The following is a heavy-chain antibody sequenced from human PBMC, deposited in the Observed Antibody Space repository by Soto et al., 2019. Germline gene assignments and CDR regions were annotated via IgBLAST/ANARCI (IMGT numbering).Heavy chain of an antibody. D-gene: IGHD5-12*01. CDR3: AKRRTAIKAFDI. J-gene: IGHJ3*02. V-gene: IGHV3-9*01. CDR1: GFTFDDYA. CDR2: ISWNSGSI. Sequence: GGSLRLSCAASGFTFDDYAMHWVRQAPGKGLEWVSGISWNSGSIGYADSVKGRFTISRDNAKNSLYLQMNSLRAEDTALYYCAKRRTAIKAFDIWGQGTMVTVSS.